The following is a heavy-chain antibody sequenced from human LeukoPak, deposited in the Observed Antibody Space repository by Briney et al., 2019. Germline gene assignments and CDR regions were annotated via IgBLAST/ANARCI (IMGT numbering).Heavy chain of an antibody. CDR1: GGSLSSYS. J-gene: IGHJ4*02. CDR3: VSSYGGYVLDY. D-gene: IGHD5-12*01. CDR2: VYHSGSI. V-gene: IGHV4-59*01. Sequence: SETLSLTCTVSGGSLSSYSWNWIRQSPGKGLEIGRVYHSGSINYHPSLKSRVTISVDTSKNQFSLNLSSVTAADTAVYYCVSSYGGYVLDYWGQGTLVIVSS.